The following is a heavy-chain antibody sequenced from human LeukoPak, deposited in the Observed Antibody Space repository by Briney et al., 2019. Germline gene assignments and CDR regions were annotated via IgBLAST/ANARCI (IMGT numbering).Heavy chain of an antibody. CDR3: AKRLQSRSGRFDY. Sequence: GGSLRLSCAASGFAFSSYAMSWVRQAPGKGLERVSAISGSGGSTYYADSVKGRFTISRDNSKNTLYLQMNSLRAEDTAVYYCAKRLQSRSGRFDYWGQGTLVTVSS. CDR1: GFAFSSYA. V-gene: IGHV3-23*01. CDR2: ISGSGGST. D-gene: IGHD6-19*01. J-gene: IGHJ4*02.